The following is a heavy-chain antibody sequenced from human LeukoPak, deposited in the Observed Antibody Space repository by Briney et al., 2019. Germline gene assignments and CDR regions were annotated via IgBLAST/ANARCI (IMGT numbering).Heavy chain of an antibody. CDR3: ARIRDLTLPISYMDV. D-gene: IGHD2-21*01. J-gene: IGHJ6*03. CDR2: ISVSGT. CDR1: GFRFGGYS. V-gene: IGHV3-48*04. Sequence: PGGSLRLSCTASGFRFGGYSIHWVRRAPGKGLEWLSYISVSGTKHADSVMGRVTVSRDDAKNSLYLQMNGLRAEDTAVYYCARIRDLTLPISYMDVWGKGTTVTVSS.